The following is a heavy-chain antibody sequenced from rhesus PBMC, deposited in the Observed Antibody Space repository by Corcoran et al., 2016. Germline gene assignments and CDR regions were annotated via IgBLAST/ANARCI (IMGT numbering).Heavy chain of an antibody. J-gene: IGHJ4*01. D-gene: IGHD4-23*01. CDR1: GYSIRSGYD. CDR3: ARCRVDSNYGYYVDD. V-gene: IGHV4-76*01. Sequence: QVQLQESGPGVVKPSETLSLTCAVSGYSIRSGYDWRWISQPPGKGLEWIGYIYGSSGRTNYYPALKNRVTISKDTPKNQFSLKLSSVTAAYTAVYYCARCRVDSNYGYYVDDLGQGVLVTVSS. CDR2: IYGSSGRT.